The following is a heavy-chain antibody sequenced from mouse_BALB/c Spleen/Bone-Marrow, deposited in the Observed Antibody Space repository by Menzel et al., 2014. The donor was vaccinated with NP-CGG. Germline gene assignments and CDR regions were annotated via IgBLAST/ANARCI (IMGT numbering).Heavy chain of an antibody. J-gene: IGHJ3*01. CDR3: TREGDSPFAY. D-gene: IGHD2-13*01. CDR1: GYTFTSYY. CDR2: INPSNGGT. V-gene: IGHV1S81*02. Sequence: LVESGAELVKPGASVKLSCKASGYTFTSYYMYWVKQRPGQGLEWIGEINPSNGGTNFNEKFKSKATLTVDKSSSTAYMRLSSLTSEDSAVYYCTREGDSPFAYWGQGTLVTVSA.